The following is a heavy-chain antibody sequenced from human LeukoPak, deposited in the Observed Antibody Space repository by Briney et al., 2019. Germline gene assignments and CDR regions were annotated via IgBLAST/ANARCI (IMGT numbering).Heavy chain of an antibody. Sequence: SETLSLTCSVSGGSVSSYYWSWIRQPPGKGLEWIGYVYYTGSTNYNPSLKSRVTMFEDKSKNQFSLRLYSVTVADTAVYYCAGHFAYSSSSYFDYWGQGSLVTVSS. CDR2: VYYTGST. CDR1: GGSVSSYY. CDR3: AGHFAYSSSSYFDY. J-gene: IGHJ4*02. V-gene: IGHV4-59*08. D-gene: IGHD6-6*01.